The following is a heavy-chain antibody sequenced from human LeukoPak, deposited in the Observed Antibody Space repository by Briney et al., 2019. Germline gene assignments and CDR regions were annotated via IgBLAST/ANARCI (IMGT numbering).Heavy chain of an antibody. CDR3: ASGVAGYGPYDY. V-gene: IGHV4-59*01. CDR2: MYYSGST. J-gene: IGHJ4*02. CDR1: GDSISTYY. D-gene: IGHD5-12*01. Sequence: SETLSLTCTVSGDSISTYYWSWIRQPPGKGLEWIGYMYYSGSTNYNPSLKSRVTISLDTPKDQFSLRLNSVTAADTAVYYCASGVAGYGPYDYWGQGTLVTVSS.